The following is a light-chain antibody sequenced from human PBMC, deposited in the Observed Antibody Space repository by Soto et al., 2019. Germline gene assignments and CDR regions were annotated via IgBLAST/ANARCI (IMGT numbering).Light chain of an antibody. J-gene: IGKJ5*01. CDR1: QSISSF. Sequence: IGLTQSPATLSLSPGERAALSCRASQSISSFLAWYQQKPGQAPRLLIYGASNRATGIPARFSGSGSGTDFTLTISSLEPEDFAVYYCQQHFNGPITFGQGTRLEIK. V-gene: IGKV3-11*01. CDR3: QQHFNGPIT. CDR2: GAS.